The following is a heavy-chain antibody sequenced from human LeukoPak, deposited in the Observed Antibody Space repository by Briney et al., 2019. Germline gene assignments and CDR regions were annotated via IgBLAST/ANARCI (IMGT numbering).Heavy chain of an antibody. Sequence: SVKVSCKASGFTFTSSAVEWVRQARGQRLEWIGWIVVGSGNTNYAQKFQERVTITRDMSTSTAYMELSSLRSEDTAVYYCAAETRSPHYSDYWGQGTLLTVSS. CDR1: GFTFTSSA. D-gene: IGHD2-21*01. CDR3: AAETRSPHYSDY. J-gene: IGHJ4*02. V-gene: IGHV1-58*01. CDR2: IVVGSGNT.